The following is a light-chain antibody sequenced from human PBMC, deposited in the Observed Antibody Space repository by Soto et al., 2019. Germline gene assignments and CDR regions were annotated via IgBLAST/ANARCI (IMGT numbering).Light chain of an antibody. J-gene: IGKJ2*01. V-gene: IGKV3-11*01. CDR2: DAS. CDR3: QQRSNWPYT. Sequence: EIVLTQSPATLSLSPGERATLSCRASQRVSSYLAWYQQKPGQAPRFLIYDASNRATGIPARFSGSGSGTDFTLTISSLEPEDFAVYYCQQRSNWPYTFGQGTKLEIK. CDR1: QRVSSY.